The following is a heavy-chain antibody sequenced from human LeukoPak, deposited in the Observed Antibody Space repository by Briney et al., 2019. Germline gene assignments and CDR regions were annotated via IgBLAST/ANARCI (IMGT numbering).Heavy chain of an antibody. CDR1: GGSISSHY. D-gene: IGHD2-21*02. Sequence: SETLSLTCSVSGGSISSHYWSWIRQPAGKGLEWIGRVHVTRGTNYNPSLKSRVTISVDTSKNQFSLKLSSVTAADTAVYYCARYPTARGYYYGMDVWGQGTTVTVSS. CDR3: ARYPTARGYYYGMDV. V-gene: IGHV4-4*07. CDR2: VHVTRGT. J-gene: IGHJ6*02.